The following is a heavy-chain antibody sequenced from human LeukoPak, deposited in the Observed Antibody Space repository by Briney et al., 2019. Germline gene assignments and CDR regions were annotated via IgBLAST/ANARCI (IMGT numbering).Heavy chain of an antibody. V-gene: IGHV4-59*01. Sequence: TSETLSLTCTVSGGSISSYYWSWIQQPPGKGLEWIGYIYYSGSTNYNPSLKSRVTISVDTSKNQFSLKLSSVTAADTAVYYCARLINYYGMDVWGQGTTVTVSS. J-gene: IGHJ6*02. CDR3: ARLINYYGMDV. D-gene: IGHD2-8*01. CDR1: GGSISSYY. CDR2: IYYSGST.